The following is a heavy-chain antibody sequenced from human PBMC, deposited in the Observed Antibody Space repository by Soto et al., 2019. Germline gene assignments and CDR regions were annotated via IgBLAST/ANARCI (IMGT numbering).Heavy chain of an antibody. V-gene: IGHV3-23*01. Sequence: GGSLRLSCAASGSTFSTYTMSWVRQAPGKGLEWVSAISGSGGSPSYADSVQGRFTISRDNPKNTLYLQMNSLRVEDTAMYYCAKARCSTTNCYVPDYWGQGTLVTVSS. CDR2: ISGSGGSP. CDR1: GSTFSTYT. CDR3: AKARCSTTNCYVPDY. J-gene: IGHJ4*02. D-gene: IGHD2-2*01.